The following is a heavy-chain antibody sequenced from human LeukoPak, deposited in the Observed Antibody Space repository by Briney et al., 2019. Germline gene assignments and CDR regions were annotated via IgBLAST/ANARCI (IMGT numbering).Heavy chain of an antibody. CDR3: ARGYYDSSGYYYAVGDAFDI. CDR2: IWYDGSNK. D-gene: IGHD3-22*01. Sequence: GGSLRLSCAASGFTFSSYGMHWVRQAPGKGLEWVAVIWYDGSNKYYADSVKGRFTISRDNSKNTLYLQMNSLRAEDTAVYYCARGYYDSSGYYYAVGDAFDIWGQGTMVTVSS. J-gene: IGHJ3*02. V-gene: IGHV3-33*01. CDR1: GFTFSSYG.